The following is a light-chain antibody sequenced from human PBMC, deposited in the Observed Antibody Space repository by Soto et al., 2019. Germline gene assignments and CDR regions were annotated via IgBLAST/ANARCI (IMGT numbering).Light chain of an antibody. CDR1: QSVRVN. Sequence: VVMTQSPATLSVSPGERATLSCRASQSVRVNLAWYRQKPGQAPGLLFYGASTRAPGVPARFSGSGSGTEFTLTISSLQSEDSAVYFCQQYDDWYTFAQGTKLEIK. J-gene: IGKJ2*01. CDR3: QQYDDWYT. CDR2: GAS. V-gene: IGKV3-15*01.